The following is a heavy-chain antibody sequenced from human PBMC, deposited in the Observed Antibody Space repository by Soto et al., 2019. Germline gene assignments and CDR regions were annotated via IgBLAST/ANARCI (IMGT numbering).Heavy chain of an antibody. CDR1: GFTFSSQW. V-gene: IGHV3-74*01. CDR2: ILNDGTTT. CDR3: ATWRGGYTYGLDH. D-gene: IGHD5-18*01. Sequence: EVQLVESGGGLVQPGGSLRLSCTASGFTFSSQWLHWVRQAPGKGLMWISRILNDGTTTNYAASVKGRFTVSRDNAKKTMSLQMNNLRAEDTAVYYCATWRGGYTYGLDHWGQGTPVTVSS. J-gene: IGHJ4*02.